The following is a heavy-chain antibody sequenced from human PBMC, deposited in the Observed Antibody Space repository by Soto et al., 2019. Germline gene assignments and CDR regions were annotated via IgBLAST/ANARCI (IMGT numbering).Heavy chain of an antibody. CDR1: GGTFSSYA. V-gene: IGHV1-69*01. Sequence: GASSEVSCKASGGTFSSYAISWVRQAPGQGLAWMGGIIPIFGTANYAQKFQGRVTITADESTSTAYMELSSVTAADTAVYYCARVGGREQLVDYWGQGTLVTVSS. D-gene: IGHD6-6*01. CDR2: IIPIFGTA. J-gene: IGHJ4*02. CDR3: ARVGGREQLVDY.